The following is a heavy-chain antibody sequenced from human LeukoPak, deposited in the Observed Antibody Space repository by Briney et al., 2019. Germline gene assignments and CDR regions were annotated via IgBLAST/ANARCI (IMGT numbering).Heavy chain of an antibody. CDR2: IYYSGST. J-gene: IGHJ3*02. CDR1: GGSISSSSYY. CDR3: ARAPGRAFDI. Sequence: PSETLSLTCTVSGGSISSSSYYWGWIRQPPGKGLEWIGSIYYSGSTYYNPSLKSRVTISVDTSKNQFSLKLSSVTAADTAVYYCARAPGRAFDIWGQGTMVTVSS. V-gene: IGHV4-39*07.